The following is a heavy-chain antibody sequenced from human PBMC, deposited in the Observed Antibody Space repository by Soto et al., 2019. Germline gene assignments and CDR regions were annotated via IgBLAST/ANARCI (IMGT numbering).Heavy chain of an antibody. CDR3: ARYAAEVTTLFDQ. CDR2: ISGSSGSK. D-gene: IGHD4-17*01. J-gene: IGHJ4*02. CDR1: GFIFNDYY. Sequence: PGGSLRLSCAASGFIFNDYYTSWIRQAPGKGLEWLSNISGSSGSKKYADAGKGRFTISRDNAKKSLYLEMHSLRAEDTAMYYCARYAAEVTTLFDQWGQGTLVTVSS. V-gene: IGHV3-11*06.